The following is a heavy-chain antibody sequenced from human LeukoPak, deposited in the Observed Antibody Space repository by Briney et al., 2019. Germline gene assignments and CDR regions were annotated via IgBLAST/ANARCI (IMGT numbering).Heavy chain of an antibody. D-gene: IGHD3-10*02. Sequence: PGGSLRLSCAASGFAVSSNYMSWVRQAPGKGLEWVSVIYSGGSTYYADSVKGRFTISRDNSKNTLYLQMNSLRAEDTAVYYCAELGINMIGGVWGKGTTVTISS. CDR2: IYSGGST. CDR3: AELGINMIGGV. J-gene: IGHJ6*04. V-gene: IGHV3-66*01. CDR1: GFAVSSNY.